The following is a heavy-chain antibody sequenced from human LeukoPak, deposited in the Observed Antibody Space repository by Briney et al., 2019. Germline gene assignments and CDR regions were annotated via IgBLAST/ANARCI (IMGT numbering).Heavy chain of an antibody. Sequence: GESLQISCEGSGSRFSNYWIGWVRQLPGKGLEWMGIIYPGDCETRYSPSFQGLVTISVDKSISTAYLQWSSLKASDTAMYYCAIPPGYCGNDCSFDHWGQGTLVTVSS. D-gene: IGHD2-21*02. CDR3: AIPPGYCGNDCSFDH. CDR1: GSRFSNYW. V-gene: IGHV5-51*01. J-gene: IGHJ4*02. CDR2: IYPGDCET.